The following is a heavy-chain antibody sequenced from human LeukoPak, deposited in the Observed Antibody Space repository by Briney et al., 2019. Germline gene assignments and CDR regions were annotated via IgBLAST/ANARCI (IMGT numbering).Heavy chain of an antibody. CDR3: TTVLRPSTTGTTAKGY. D-gene: IGHD1-1*01. V-gene: IGHV3-15*01. J-gene: IGHJ4*02. CDR2: IKSKTDGGTT. CDR1: GFTFSSYW. Sequence: GGSLRLSCAASGFTFSSYWMSWVRQAPGKGLEWVGRIKSKTDGGTTDYAAPVKGRFTISRDDSKNTLYLQMNSLKTEDTAVYYCTTVLRPSTTGTTAKGYWGQGTLVTVSS.